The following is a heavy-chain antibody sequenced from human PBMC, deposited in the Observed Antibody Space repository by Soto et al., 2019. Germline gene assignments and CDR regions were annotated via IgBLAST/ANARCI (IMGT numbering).Heavy chain of an antibody. J-gene: IGHJ6*02. CDR3: AQNRGDPTMDV. D-gene: IGHD2-21*01. CDR1: GLTFSSHV. Sequence: GGSLRLSSAASGLTFSSHVMSWVRQAPGKGLEWVSVISGSGGTTYYADSVKGRFTISRDNSKNTLFLQMNSLRDEDTAVYYCAQNRGDPTMDVWGQGTTVTVSS. V-gene: IGHV3-23*01. CDR2: ISGSGGTT.